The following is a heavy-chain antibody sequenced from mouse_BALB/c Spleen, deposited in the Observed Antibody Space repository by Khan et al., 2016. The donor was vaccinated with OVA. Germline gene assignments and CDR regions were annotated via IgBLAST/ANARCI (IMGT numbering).Heavy chain of an antibody. J-gene: IGHJ4*01. D-gene: IGHD1-1*01. CDR1: GFSLNSYG. V-gene: IGHV2-3*01. CDR3: AKFTPDYYSMDY. CDR2: IWGDGST. Sequence: QVQLKQSGPGLVAPSQSLSITCTVSGFSLNSYGVNWVRQPPGKGLEWLGVIWGDGSTNYHSALKSRLIISKDDSKSQVFLKLNSLQTDDTATYYCAKFTPDYYSMDYWGQGTSVTVAS.